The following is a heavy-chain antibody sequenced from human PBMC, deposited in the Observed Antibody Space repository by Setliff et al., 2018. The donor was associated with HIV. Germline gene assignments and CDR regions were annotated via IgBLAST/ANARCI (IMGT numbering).Heavy chain of an antibody. Sequence: SETLSLTCTVSGYSISSGYYWGFIRQPPGKGLEWIGSIFHSGTTYYNPSLKSRVTMSVDTSENQFSLKLSSVTAADTAVYSCARERITLVRGVVYYYGMDVWGQGTTVTVS. D-gene: IGHD3-10*01. CDR3: ARERITLVRGVVYYYGMDV. CDR1: GYSISSGYY. J-gene: IGHJ6*02. V-gene: IGHV4-38-2*02. CDR2: IFHSGTT.